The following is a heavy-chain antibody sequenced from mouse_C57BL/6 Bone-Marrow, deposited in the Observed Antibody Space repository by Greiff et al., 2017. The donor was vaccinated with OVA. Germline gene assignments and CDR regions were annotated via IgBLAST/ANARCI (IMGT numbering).Heavy chain of an antibody. V-gene: IGHV5-16*01. D-gene: IGHD2-4*01. Sequence: EVMLVESEGGLVQPGSSMKLSCTASGFTFSDYYMAWVRQVPEKGLEWVANINYDGSSTYYLDSLKSRFIISRDNAKNILYLQMSSLKSEDTATYYCAREGDDYGNFDYWGQGTTLTVSS. J-gene: IGHJ2*01. CDR1: GFTFSDYY. CDR3: AREGDDYGNFDY. CDR2: INYDGSST.